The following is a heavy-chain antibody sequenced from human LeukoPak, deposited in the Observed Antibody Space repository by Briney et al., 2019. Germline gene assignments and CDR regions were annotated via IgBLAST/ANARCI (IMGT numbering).Heavy chain of an antibody. CDR1: GGSFSGYY. D-gene: IGHD1-1*01. CDR3: ARGSWYDVGYFDY. V-gene: IGHV4-34*01. Sequence: SETLSLTCAVYGGSFSGYYWSWIRQPPGKGLEWIGEINHSGSTNYNPSLKSRVTISVDTSKNQFSLKLSSVTAADTAVYYCARGSWYDVGYFDYWDQGTLVTVSS. CDR2: INHSGST. J-gene: IGHJ4*02.